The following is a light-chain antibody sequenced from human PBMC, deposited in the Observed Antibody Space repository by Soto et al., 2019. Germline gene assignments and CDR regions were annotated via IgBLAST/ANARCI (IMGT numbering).Light chain of an antibody. Sequence: DTQMTQSPSTLSASIGDRVTITCRASQDISNWLAWYQQRPGKAPKLLIYKASTLQNGVPSRFSGSGSGTEFTLTISSLQPDDFATYCCQQRTFGQGTKVEIK. CDR3: QQRT. J-gene: IGKJ1*01. V-gene: IGKV1-5*03. CDR2: KAS. CDR1: QDISNW.